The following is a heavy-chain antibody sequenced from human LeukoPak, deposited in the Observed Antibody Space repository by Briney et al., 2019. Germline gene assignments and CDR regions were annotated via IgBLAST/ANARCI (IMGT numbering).Heavy chain of an antibody. V-gene: IGHV1-2*02. D-gene: IGHD3-22*01. J-gene: IGHJ4*02. Sequence: ASVKVSCKASGYTFTGYYMHWVRQAPGQGLEWMGWINPNSGGTNYAQKFQGRVTMTRDTSISTAYMELSRLRSDDTAVYYCTRDTPYDSSGYHPDYWGQGTLVTVSS. CDR3: TRDTPYDSSGYHPDY. CDR2: INPNSGGT. CDR1: GYTFTGYY.